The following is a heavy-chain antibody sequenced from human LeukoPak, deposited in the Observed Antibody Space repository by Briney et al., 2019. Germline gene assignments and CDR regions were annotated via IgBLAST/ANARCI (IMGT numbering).Heavy chain of an antibody. CDR2: INWNSGSI. CDR1: GFTFDDYA. Sequence: GGSLRLSCAASGFTFDDYAMHWVRQAPGKGLEWVSGINWNSGSIGYADSVKGRFTISRDNAKNSLYLQMNSLRAEDTALYYCAKDITAAAGILDYWGQGTLVTVSS. J-gene: IGHJ4*02. CDR3: AKDITAAAGILDY. V-gene: IGHV3-9*01. D-gene: IGHD6-13*01.